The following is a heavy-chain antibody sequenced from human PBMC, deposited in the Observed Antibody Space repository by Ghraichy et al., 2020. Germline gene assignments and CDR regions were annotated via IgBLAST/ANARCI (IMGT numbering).Heavy chain of an antibody. CDR3: AREETWNWYFDL. D-gene: IGHD5-12*01. CDR2: IYYSGCT. J-gene: IGHJ2*01. V-gene: IGHV4-59*01. Sequence: SETLSLTCTVSGGSISSYYWSWIRQPPGKGLEWIGYIYYSGCTNYNPSLKSRVTISVDTSKNQFSLKLSSVTAADTAVHYCAREETWNWYFDLWGRGTLVTVSS. CDR1: GGSISSYY.